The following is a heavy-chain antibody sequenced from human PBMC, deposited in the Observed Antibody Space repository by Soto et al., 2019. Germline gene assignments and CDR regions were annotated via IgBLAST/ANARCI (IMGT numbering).Heavy chain of an antibody. V-gene: IGHV1-69*06. J-gene: IGHJ6*02. CDR2: IIHIFGTA. D-gene: IGHD2-8*01. CDR3: AREGCTNGVCRWGYYYYYYGMDV. CDR1: GGTFSSYA. Sequence: SVKVSCKASGGTFSSYAISWVRQAPGQGLEWMGGIIHIFGTANYAQKFQGRVTITADKSTSTAYMELSSLRSEDTAVYYCAREGCTNGVCRWGYYYYYYGMDVWGQGTTVTVSS.